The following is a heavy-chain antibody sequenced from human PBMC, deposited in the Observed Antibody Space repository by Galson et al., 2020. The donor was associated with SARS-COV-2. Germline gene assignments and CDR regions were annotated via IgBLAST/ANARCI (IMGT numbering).Heavy chain of an antibody. V-gene: IGHV3-21*01. D-gene: IGHD2-21*02. CDR2: ISGSSSHI. Sequence: GGSLRLSCAASGFTFSNYFMNWVRQAPGKGLEWVSAISGSSSHIYHADSVKGRFTIPRDNAKNSVYLQMTSLRAEDTAVYYCARGLCGGDCYEDWGQGTLVTVSS. J-gene: IGHJ4*02. CDR3: ARGLCGGDCYED. CDR1: GFTFSNYF.